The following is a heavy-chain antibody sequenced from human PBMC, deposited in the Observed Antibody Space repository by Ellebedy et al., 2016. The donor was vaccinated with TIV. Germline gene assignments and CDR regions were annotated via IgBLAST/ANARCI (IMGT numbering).Heavy chain of an antibody. Sequence: MPSETLSLTCTVSGGSISSYYWSWIRQPPGKGLEWIGYIYYSWSTNYNPSLKSRVTISVDTSKNQFSLKLSSVTAADTAVYYCARMKADWYFDLWGRGTLVTVSS. J-gene: IGHJ2*01. V-gene: IGHV4-59*08. CDR3: ARMKADWYFDL. CDR1: GGSISSYY. CDR2: IYYSWST.